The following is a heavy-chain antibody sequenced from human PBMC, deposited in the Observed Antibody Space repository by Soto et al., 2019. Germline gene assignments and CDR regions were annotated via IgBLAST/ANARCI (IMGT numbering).Heavy chain of an antibody. J-gene: IGHJ4*01. V-gene: IGHV4-31*11. CDR2: IYYSGST. Sequence: SETLSLTCAVSGASITSDGYSWTWIRQHPGKGLECIGYIYYSGSTHYKPSLKSRVTILMDTSKNQFSLKMRSVTAADTAVYYCARGVEGRLASFDWWGHGTLVSVSS. D-gene: IGHD6-25*01. CDR1: GASITSDGYS. CDR3: ARGVEGRLASFDW.